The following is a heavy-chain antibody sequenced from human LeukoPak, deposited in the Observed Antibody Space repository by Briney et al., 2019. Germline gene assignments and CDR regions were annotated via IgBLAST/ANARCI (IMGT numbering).Heavy chain of an antibody. Sequence: PGGSLRLSCAASGFAVSSNYMTWVRQAPGKGLEWVANIKRDGSEKYYVESVKGRFIVSRDNAKNSLYLQMNSLRVEDTAVYYCARGSGWVDYWGQGTLVTVSS. V-gene: IGHV3-7*04. D-gene: IGHD6-19*01. CDR1: GFAVSSNY. CDR2: IKRDGSEK. J-gene: IGHJ4*02. CDR3: ARGSGWVDY.